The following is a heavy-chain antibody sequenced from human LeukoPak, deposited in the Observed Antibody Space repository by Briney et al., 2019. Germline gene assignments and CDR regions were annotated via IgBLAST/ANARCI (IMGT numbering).Heavy chain of an antibody. Sequence: TGGSLRLSCAASGFTFSSYGMHWVRQAPGKGLEWVAFIRNDGSTKFYADSVKGRFTISRDNSENTLYLQMNSLRAEDTAVYYCAKDLPAAYFDYWGQGTLVTVSS. D-gene: IGHD2-2*01. J-gene: IGHJ4*02. V-gene: IGHV3-30*02. CDR2: IRNDGSTK. CDR1: GFTFSSYG. CDR3: AKDLPAAYFDY.